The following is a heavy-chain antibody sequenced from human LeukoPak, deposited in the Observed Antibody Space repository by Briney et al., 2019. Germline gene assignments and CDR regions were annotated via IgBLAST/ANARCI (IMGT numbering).Heavy chain of an antibody. J-gene: IGHJ6*03. CDR3: ARVDPGPIFGVVFLESDYYYYMDV. CDR2: IIPNFGTA. D-gene: IGHD3-3*01. V-gene: IGHV1-69*13. CDR1: GGTFSSYA. Sequence: SVKVSCKASGGTFSSYAISWVRQAPGQGLEWMGGIIPNFGTANYAQKFQGRVTITADESTSTAYMELSSLRSEDTAVYYCARVDPGPIFGVVFLESDYYYYMDVWGKGTTVTVSS.